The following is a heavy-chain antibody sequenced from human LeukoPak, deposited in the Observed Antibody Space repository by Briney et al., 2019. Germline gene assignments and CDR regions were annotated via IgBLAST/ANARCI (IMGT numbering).Heavy chain of an antibody. V-gene: IGHV3-11*04. CDR3: ARERTAADGTYFLGWFDP. CDR2: ISTSGNTI. D-gene: IGHD6-13*01. CDR1: GFTFSDYY. J-gene: IGHJ5*02. Sequence: GGSLRLSCAASGFTFSDYYMSWIRQAPGKGLEGVSYISTSGNTIHYADSEKGRFTISRDNPKNSLYLQMNSLRAEDTAVYYCARERTAADGTYFLGWFDPWGQGTLVTVSS.